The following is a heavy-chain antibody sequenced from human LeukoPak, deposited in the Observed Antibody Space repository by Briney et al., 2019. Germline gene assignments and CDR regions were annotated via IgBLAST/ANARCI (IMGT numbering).Heavy chain of an antibody. CDR2: ISGSGGST. CDR1: GFTFSRDA. V-gene: IGHV3-23*01. J-gene: IGHJ4*02. Sequence: GGSLRLSCIGTGFTFSRDAMGWVRQAPGKGLEWVSGISGSGGSTYYADSVKGRFTISRDNSKNTLYLQMNSLRVEDTAVYYCAKDRGRTWVQVANWGQGTLVTVSS. CDR3: AKDRGRTWVQVAN. D-gene: IGHD2-15*01.